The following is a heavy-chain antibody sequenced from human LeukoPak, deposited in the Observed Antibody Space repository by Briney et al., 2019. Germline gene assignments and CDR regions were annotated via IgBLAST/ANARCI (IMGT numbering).Heavy chain of an antibody. J-gene: IGHJ4*02. CDR2: INHSGST. V-gene: IGHV4-34*01. Sequence: SETLSLTCAVYGGSLCGYYWSWSPQPPGEGLERGGEINHSGSTNNNPSLKRRVTISVATSKNQSSLKLSPVTATDTAVYSCAREIGYYGSGSYYWGQGTLVTVSS. CDR3: AREIGYYGSGSYY. CDR1: GGSLCGYY. D-gene: IGHD3-10*01.